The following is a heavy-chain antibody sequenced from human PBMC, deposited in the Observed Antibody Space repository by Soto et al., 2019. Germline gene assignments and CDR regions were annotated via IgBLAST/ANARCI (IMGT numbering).Heavy chain of an antibody. CDR3: VTPRVVFSNAFDI. J-gene: IGHJ3*02. Sequence: SETLSLTCTVSGGSISSYYWSWIRQPPGKGLEWIGYIYYSGSTNYNPSLKSRVTISVDTSKNQFSLKLSSVTAADTAVYYCVTPRVVFSNAFDIWGQVKMVTVSS. CDR1: GGSISSYY. D-gene: IGHD3-9*01. V-gene: IGHV4-59*08. CDR2: IYYSGST.